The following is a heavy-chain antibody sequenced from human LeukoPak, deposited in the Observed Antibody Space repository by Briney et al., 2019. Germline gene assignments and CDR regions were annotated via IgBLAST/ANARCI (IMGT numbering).Heavy chain of an antibody. J-gene: IGHJ4*02. V-gene: IGHV4-4*07. CDR2: IHSSGST. CDR1: GGSISRYY. D-gene: IGHD2-15*01. CDR3: ATYPGYCSGGGCYHLDY. Sequence: SETLSLTCTVSGGSISRYYWSWIRQPAGKGLEWIGRIHSSGSTNYNPSLKSRVTMSLDTSKNQVSLKLSSGTAADTAVYYCATYPGYCSGGGCYHLDYWGQGTLVTVSS.